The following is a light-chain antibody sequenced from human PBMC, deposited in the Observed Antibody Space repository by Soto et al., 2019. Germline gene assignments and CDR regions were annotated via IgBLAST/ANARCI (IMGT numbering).Light chain of an antibody. CDR1: RSDVGGYNY. V-gene: IGLV2-8*01. Sequence: QSALTQPPSASGSPGRSVTISCTGNRSDVGGYNYVSWYQQHPGKAPKLMIYEVSKRPSGVPDRFSGSKSGNTASLTVSGLQAEDEADYYCSSYAGSNNLVFGGGTKLTVL. CDR3: SSYAGSNNLV. CDR2: EVS. J-gene: IGLJ2*01.